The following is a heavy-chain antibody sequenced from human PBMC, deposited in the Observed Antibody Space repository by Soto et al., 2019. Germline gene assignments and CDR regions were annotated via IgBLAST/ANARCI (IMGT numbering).Heavy chain of an antibody. CDR1: GLTFTRYS. CDR3: ARESEDLTSNFDY. Sequence: GGSLRLSCAASGLTFTRYSMNWVRQAPGKGLEWVSSISSTTNYIYYGDSMKGRFTISRDNAKNSLYLEMNSLRAEDTAVYYCARESEDLTSNFDYWGQGTLVTVSS. CDR2: ISSTTNYI. V-gene: IGHV3-21*06. J-gene: IGHJ4*02.